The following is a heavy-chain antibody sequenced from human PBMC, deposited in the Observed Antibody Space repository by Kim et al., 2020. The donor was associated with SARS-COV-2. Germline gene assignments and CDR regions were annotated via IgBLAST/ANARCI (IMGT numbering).Heavy chain of an antibody. CDR3: ASHGSKAVAGTFFSY. D-gene: IGHD6-19*01. J-gene: IGHJ4*02. Sequence: DSVKGRFTISRDNSKNTLYLQMNSLRAEDTAVYYCASHGSKAVAGTFFSYWGQGTLVTVSS. V-gene: IGHV3-23*01.